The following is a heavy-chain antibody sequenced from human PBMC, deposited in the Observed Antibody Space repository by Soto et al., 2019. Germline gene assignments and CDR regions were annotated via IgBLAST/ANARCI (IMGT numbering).Heavy chain of an antibody. V-gene: IGHV3-30*18. J-gene: IGHJ4*02. CDR2: ISYDGSNK. Sequence: PGGSLRLSCAASGFTFSSYGMHWVRQAPGKGLEWVAVISYDGSNKYYADSVKGRFAISRDNSKNTLYLQMNSLRAEDTAVYYCAKAPSPEPNPKNRRLWFGDSRPLYYFDYWGQRTPVTVSS. CDR1: GFTFSSYG. CDR3: AKAPSPEPNPKNRRLWFGDSRPLYYFDY. D-gene: IGHD3-10*01.